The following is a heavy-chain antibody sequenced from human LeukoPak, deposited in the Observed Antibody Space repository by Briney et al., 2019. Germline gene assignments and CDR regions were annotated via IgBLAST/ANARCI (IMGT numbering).Heavy chain of an antibody. J-gene: IGHJ6*03. V-gene: IGHV3-43*02. D-gene: IGHD2-2*01. CDR2: ISGDGGST. CDR3: AKGDIVVVPSGRYYYYMDV. Sequence: GGSLRLSCAASGFTFDDYAMHWVRQAPGKGLEWVSLISGDGGSTYYADSVKGRFTISRDNSKNSLYPQMNSLRTEDTALYYCAKGDIVVVPSGRYYYYMDVWGKGTTVTVSS. CDR1: GFTFDDYA.